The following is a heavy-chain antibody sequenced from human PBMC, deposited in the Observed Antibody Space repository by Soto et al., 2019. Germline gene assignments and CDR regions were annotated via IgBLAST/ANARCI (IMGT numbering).Heavy chain of an antibody. CDR1: GFTFSSYW. CDR3: ARVGVYNYDRSCYSINYLFDY. Sequence: GGSLRLSCAASGFTFSSYWMTWVRQAPGKGLEWVANIKQDGSEKYYVDSVKVRLRISRDNAEDSLYLQMNSLSAEDTAVYYCARVGVYNYDRSCYSINYLFDYWGQGTLVTGSS. D-gene: IGHD3-22*01. J-gene: IGHJ4*02. CDR2: IKQDGSEK. V-gene: IGHV3-7*01.